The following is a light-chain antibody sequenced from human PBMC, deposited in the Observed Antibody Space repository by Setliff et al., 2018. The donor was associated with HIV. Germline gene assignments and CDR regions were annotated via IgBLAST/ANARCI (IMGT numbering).Light chain of an antibody. J-gene: IGLJ1*01. CDR1: SSDVGIYNL. CDR2: EGY. CDR3: CSYAGSSTYG. V-gene: IGLV2-23*01. Sequence: QSALTQPASVSGSPGQSITISCTGTSSDVGIYNLVSWYQQYPGKVPKLMIYEGYKRPSGVSNRFSGSESGNTASLTISGLQAEDEAEYYCCSYAGSSTYGFGSGTKVTVL.